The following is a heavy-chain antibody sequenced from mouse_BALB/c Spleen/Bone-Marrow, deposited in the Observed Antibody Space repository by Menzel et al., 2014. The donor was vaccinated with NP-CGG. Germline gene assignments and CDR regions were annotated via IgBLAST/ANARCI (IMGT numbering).Heavy chain of an antibody. Sequence: VQLQQSGAELVRPGSSVKISCKASGYAFSSYWMNWVKQRPGQGLEWIGHIYPGDGDTNYNGKFKGKATLTADKSSSTAYMQLSSLTSEDSAVYFCARWITTVVAPYVMDYWGQGTSVTVSS. V-gene: IGHV1-80*01. D-gene: IGHD1-1*01. CDR1: GYAFSSYW. J-gene: IGHJ4*01. CDR2: IYPGDGDT. CDR3: ARWITTVVAPYVMDY.